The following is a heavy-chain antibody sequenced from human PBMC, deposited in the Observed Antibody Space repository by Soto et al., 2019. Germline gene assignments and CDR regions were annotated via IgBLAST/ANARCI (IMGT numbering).Heavy chain of an antibody. J-gene: IGHJ4*02. CDR1: GYTFTNYG. V-gene: IGHV1-18*01. CDR3: ARDRGSSWYRAFDY. CDR2: ISAYNGST. Sequence: GASVKVSCKASGYTFTNYGISWVRQAPGQGLEWMGWISAYNGSTSYAQKFQGRVTMTRDTSTSTVYMELSSLRSEDTAVYYCARDRGSSWYRAFDYWGQGTLVTVSS. D-gene: IGHD6-13*01.